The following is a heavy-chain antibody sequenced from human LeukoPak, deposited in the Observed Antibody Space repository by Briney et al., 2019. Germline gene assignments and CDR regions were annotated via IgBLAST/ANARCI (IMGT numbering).Heavy chain of an antibody. CDR3: AKDHSSLDFYFFYSMDV. D-gene: IGHD3-22*01. CDR1: GFTLAILA. CDR2: SWYDGSNK. J-gene: IGHJ6*03. V-gene: IGHV3-33*06. Sequence: PGQSRRLSCPVSGFTLAILAVRWDRQPPATGLGWEAASWYDGSNKFYADSVKGRFTISRDNSNNMMYLQMNSLRAEDTAVYYCAKDHSSLDFYFFYSMDVWGKGTTVTVSS.